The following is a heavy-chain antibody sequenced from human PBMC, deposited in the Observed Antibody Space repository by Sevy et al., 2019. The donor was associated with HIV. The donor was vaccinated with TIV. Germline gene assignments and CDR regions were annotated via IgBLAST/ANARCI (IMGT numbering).Heavy chain of an antibody. Sequence: SETLSLTCTVSGGSISSSSYYWGWIRQPPGKGLEWIGSIYYSGSTYYNPSLKSRVTISVDTSKNQFSLKLSSVTAAXXXXXXXXXXXXXXXXXXXXXGWFDPXXQGTLVTVSS. CDR3: XXXXXXXXXXXXXXGWFDP. J-gene: IGHJ5*02. CDR2: IYYSGST. CDR1: GGSISSSSYY. V-gene: IGHV4-39*01.